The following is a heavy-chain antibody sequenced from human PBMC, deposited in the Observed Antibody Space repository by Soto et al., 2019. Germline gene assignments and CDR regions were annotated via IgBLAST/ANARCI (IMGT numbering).Heavy chain of an antibody. V-gene: IGHV4-4*02. Sequence: QVQLQESGPGLVKPSGTLSLTCAVSGDSISNSRWWTWVRQPPGKGLEWIGDIFHSGDTNYNPSRKSRVFISVDKSQNQFSLKVSSVTAADTAGYYCAYSTGWYRHDVWGQGTLVTVSA. CDR3: AYSTGWYRHDV. D-gene: IGHD6-19*01. CDR1: GDSISNSRW. CDR2: IFHSGDT. J-gene: IGHJ3*01.